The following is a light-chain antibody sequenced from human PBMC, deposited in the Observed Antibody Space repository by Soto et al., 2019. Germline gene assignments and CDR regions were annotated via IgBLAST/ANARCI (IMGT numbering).Light chain of an antibody. CDR3: QQRSKWPIT. J-gene: IGKJ5*01. V-gene: IGKV3-11*01. CDR2: DAS. CDR1: QSVSSN. Sequence: ENLLTQSPATLSLAPEESTTLSCRASQSVSSNLAWYQQKPGQAPRLLIYDASNRATGIPARFSGSGSGTDFTLTISSLEPEDFAVYYCQQRSKWPITFGQGTRLEIK.